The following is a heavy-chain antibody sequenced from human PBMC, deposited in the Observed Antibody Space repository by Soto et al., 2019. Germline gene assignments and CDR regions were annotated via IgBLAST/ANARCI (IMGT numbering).Heavy chain of an antibody. CDR1: GGTFSSYA. J-gene: IGHJ6*02. D-gene: IGHD3-22*01. CDR2: IIPIFGTA. Sequence: SVNVSCKASGGTFSSYAISWVRQAPGQGLEWMGGIIPIFGTANYAQKFQGWATMTRDTSISTAYMELSRLRSDDTAVYYCARDIRSVYYPYYSYYGMDFRGQGTSVSLSS. CDR3: ARDIRSVYYPYYSYYGMDF. V-gene: IGHV1-69*05.